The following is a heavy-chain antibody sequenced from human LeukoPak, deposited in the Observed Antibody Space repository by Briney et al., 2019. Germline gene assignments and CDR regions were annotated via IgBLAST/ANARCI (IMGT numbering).Heavy chain of an antibody. CDR2: IYYSGST. J-gene: IGHJ5*02. CDR1: GGSISSGDYY. Sequence: SQTLSLTCTVSGGSISSGDYYWSWIRQPPGKGLEWIGYIYYSGSTYYNPSLKSRVTISVDTSKNQFSLKLSSVTAADTAVYYCARVVCSSTSCYALPGSWFDPWGQGTLVTVSS. V-gene: IGHV4-30-4*01. D-gene: IGHD2-2*01. CDR3: ARVVCSSTSCYALPGSWFDP.